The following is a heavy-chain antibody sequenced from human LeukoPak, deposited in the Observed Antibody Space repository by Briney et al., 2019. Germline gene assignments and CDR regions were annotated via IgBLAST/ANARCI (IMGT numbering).Heavy chain of an antibody. V-gene: IGHV3-48*01. CDR2: ISSSSSTI. Sequence: PGGSLRLSCAASGFTFSSYNINWVRQAPGKGLEWVSYISSSSSTIYYADSVKGRFTISRDNAKNSLYLQMNSLRAEDTAVYYCARDRQVAMGFFDYWGQGTLVTVSS. CDR3: ARDRQVAMGFFDY. CDR1: GFTFSSYN. J-gene: IGHJ4*02. D-gene: IGHD5-18*01.